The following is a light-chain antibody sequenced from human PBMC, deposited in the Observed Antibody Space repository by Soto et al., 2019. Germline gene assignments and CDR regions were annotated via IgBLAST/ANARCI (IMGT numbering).Light chain of an antibody. CDR3: SSYTSTSTLG. V-gene: IGLV2-14*03. Sequence: QSALTQPASVSGSPGQSIAISCTGTSSDVGGYNYVSWYQHHPGKAPKLLIYDVTNRPSGVSNRFSGSKSGNTASLTISGLQAEDEAHYYCSSYTSTSTLGFGGGTKLTVL. CDR2: DVT. CDR1: SSDVGGYNY. J-gene: IGLJ3*02.